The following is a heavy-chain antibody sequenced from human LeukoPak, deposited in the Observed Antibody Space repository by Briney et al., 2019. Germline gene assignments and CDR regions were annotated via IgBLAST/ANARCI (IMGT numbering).Heavy chain of an antibody. V-gene: IGHV3-30-3*01. Sequence: GGSLGLSCVASGFSLSNFQMYWVRQAPGKGLEWVSIISLDGSTEFYADSVKGRFTISRDTASNTMHLEMNNLRIEDTAVYYCMRDYMGWFDPWGQGSLVTVSS. CDR3: MRDYMGWFDP. CDR1: GFSLSNFQ. D-gene: IGHD3-10*01. CDR2: ISLDGSTE. J-gene: IGHJ5*02.